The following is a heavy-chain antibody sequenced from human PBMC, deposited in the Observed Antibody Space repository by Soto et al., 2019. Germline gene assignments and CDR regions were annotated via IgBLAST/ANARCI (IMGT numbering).Heavy chain of an antibody. D-gene: IGHD3-3*01. J-gene: IGHJ6*02. V-gene: IGHV1-69*01. CDR1: GGTFSSYA. CDR3: ARGTIFGVVPSSYYYGMDV. CDR2: IIPIFGTA. Sequence: QVQLVQSGAEVKKPGSSVKVSCKASGGTFSSYAISWVRQAPGQGLEWMGGIIPIFGTANYAQKFQGRVTITADESTXXXXXXXSSLRSEDTAVYYCARGTIFGVVPSSYYYGMDVWGQGTTVTVSS.